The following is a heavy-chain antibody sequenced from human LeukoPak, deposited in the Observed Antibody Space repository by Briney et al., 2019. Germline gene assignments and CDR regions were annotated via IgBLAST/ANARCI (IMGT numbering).Heavy chain of an antibody. V-gene: IGHV4-59*08. CDR2: IYYSGST. J-gene: IGHJ3*02. CDR1: GGSFSGYY. Sequence: PSETLSLTCAVYGGSFSGYYWSWIRQPPRKGLEWIGYIYYSGSTNYNPSLKSRVTISVDKSKNQFSLKLSSVTAADTAVYYCARHNGRAFDIWGQGTMVTVSS. CDR3: ARHNGRAFDI.